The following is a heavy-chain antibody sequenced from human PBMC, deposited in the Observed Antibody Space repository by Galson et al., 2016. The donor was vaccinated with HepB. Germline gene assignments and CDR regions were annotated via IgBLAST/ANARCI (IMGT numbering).Heavy chain of an antibody. CDR2: VFYTGTT. CDR3: ARVVEGYSYGPNGFDP. D-gene: IGHD5-18*01. J-gene: IGHJ5*02. CDR1: GYSISGASYY. V-gene: IGHV4-39*07. Sequence: SETLSLTCTVSGYSISGASYYWGWIRQTPGKGLEWIGSVFYTGTTYYNPSLKSRVTISVDTSKNQFSLKLSSVTAADTAVYYCARVVEGYSYGPNGFDPWGQGTLVTVSS.